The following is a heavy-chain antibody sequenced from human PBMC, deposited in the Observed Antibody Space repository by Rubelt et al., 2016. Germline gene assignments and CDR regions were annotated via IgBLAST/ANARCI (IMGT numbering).Heavy chain of an antibody. CDR1: GGSISSSSYY. CDR3: ARGDTYYYDSSGPIHY. D-gene: IGHD3-22*01. V-gene: IGHV4-39*01. J-gene: IGHJ4*02. Sequence: QLQLQESGPGLVKPSETLSLTCTVSGGSISSSSYYWGWIRQPPGKGLEWIGSIYYSGSTYYNPALKSRVTISVDTSKNQFSLKLSSVTAADTAVYYCARGDTYYYDSSGPIHYWGQGTLVTVSS. CDR2: IYYSGST.